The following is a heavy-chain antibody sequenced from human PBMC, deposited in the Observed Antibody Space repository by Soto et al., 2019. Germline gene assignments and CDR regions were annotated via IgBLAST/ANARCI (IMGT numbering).Heavy chain of an antibody. Sequence: PSETLSLTCTVSGDSVRSGIYYWSWVRQPPGKKPEWIGYVHNSGSTNYNPSLKSRVTISVDTSKNQFSLKLSSVTAADTAVYYCARGEQLVFFDYWGQGTLVTVSS. J-gene: IGHJ4*02. CDR1: GDSVRSGIYY. CDR3: ARGEQLVFFDY. V-gene: IGHV4-61*01. CDR2: VHNSGST. D-gene: IGHD6-6*01.